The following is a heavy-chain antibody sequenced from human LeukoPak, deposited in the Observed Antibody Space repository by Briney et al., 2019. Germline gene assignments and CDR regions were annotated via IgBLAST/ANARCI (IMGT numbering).Heavy chain of an antibody. J-gene: IGHJ4*02. CDR1: GFIFSNFP. CDR2: IRGSDGRT. Sequence: GGSLRLSCVAYGFIFSNFPMTWVRQAPGKGLEWVSAIRGSDGRTYYADSVKGRFTISRDNSKNTLYLQMNSLRAEDTAVYYCAKDRGYWGQGTLVTVSS. V-gene: IGHV3-23*01. CDR3: AKDRGY.